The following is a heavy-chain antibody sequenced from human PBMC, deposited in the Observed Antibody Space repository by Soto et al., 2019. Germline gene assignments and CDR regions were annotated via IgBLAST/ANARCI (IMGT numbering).Heavy chain of an antibody. CDR1: GFTFSSYA. Sequence: LRLSCAASGFTFSSYAMHWVRQAPGKGLEYVSAISSNGGSTYYANSVKGRFTISRDNSKNTLYLQMGSLRAENMAVYYCARDGDIAAAGTDYYYYYYMDVWGKGTTVTVSS. V-gene: IGHV3-64*01. CDR3: ARDGDIAAAGTDYYYYYYMDV. CDR2: ISSNGGST. J-gene: IGHJ6*03. D-gene: IGHD6-13*01.